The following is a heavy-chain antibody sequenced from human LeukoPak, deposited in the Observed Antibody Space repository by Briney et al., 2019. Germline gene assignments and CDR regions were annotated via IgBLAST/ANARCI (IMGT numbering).Heavy chain of an antibody. CDR2: SYHNGNT. V-gene: IGHV4-38-2*02. CDR3: ARARDIVVVVAAFDP. CDR1: GYSISSCYY. Sequence: SETLSLTCTVSGYSISSCYYWGWSRHPPGRRLEGFGISYHNGNTYYKPSLKSRFSISRDKAKNQFSLQLSSVTAADTAVYYCARARDIVVVVAAFDPWGQGTLVTVSS. D-gene: IGHD2-15*01. J-gene: IGHJ5*02.